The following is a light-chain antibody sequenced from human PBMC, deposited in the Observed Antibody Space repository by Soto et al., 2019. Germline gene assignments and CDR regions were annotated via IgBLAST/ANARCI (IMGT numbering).Light chain of an antibody. V-gene: IGKV4-1*01. CDR3: QQYYSTPHT. CDR1: QSVFYSSNTKNY. J-gene: IGKJ4*01. Sequence: DIVMTQSPDSLDVSLGERATINCKSSQSVFYSSNTKNYLAWYQQKPGQPPQLLISWASTRESAVPHRFSGSGSGTDFTLNISSLQAEDWAVYYCQQYYSTPHTFGGGTKVEIK. CDR2: WAS.